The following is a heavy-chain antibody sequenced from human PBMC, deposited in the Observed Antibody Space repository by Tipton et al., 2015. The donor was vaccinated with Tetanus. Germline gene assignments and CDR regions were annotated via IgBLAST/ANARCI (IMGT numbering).Heavy chain of an antibody. D-gene: IGHD6-13*01. CDR1: GFTFSDYS. Sequence: SLRLSCVGSGFTFSDYSINWVRQAPGRGLEWVTFISGSGGHIYYADSVKGRFTVSRDNAKNSVYLQMSSLRDDDTAICYCARDRRSYIASAGYGMDVWGQGTPVTASS. CDR3: ARDRRSYIASAGYGMDV. V-gene: IGHV3-48*02. CDR2: ISGSGGHI. J-gene: IGHJ6*02.